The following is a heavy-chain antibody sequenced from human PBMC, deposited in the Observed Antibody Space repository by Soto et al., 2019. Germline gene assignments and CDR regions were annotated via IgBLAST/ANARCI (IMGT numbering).Heavy chain of an antibody. CDR2: IYWDDDK. D-gene: IGHD3-22*01. Sequence: QITLKESGPTLVKPTQTLTLTCTFSGFSLSTSGVGVGWIRQPPGKALEWLALIYWDDDKRYSPSLKSRLTLPXXXSXXQVVLKMTNMDPLDTATYYCTHRRSTYYYDSTFDPWGQGTLVTVSS. CDR3: THRRSTYYYDSTFDP. V-gene: IGHV2-5*02. J-gene: IGHJ5*02. CDR1: GFSLSTSGVG.